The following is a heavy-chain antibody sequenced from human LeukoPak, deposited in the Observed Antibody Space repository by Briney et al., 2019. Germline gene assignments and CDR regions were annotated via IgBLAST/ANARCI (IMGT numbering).Heavy chain of an antibody. V-gene: IGHV1-2*02. CDR2: INPHSGGT. CDR1: GYTFTGYF. Sequence: GASVKVSCKASGYTFTGYFIHWVRQAPGQGLEWMGWINPHSGGTNYAQKFQGRVTMTRDTSISTAYMELSSLRSDDTAVYFCARWVTGDYGDYFGYWGQGTLVTVSS. D-gene: IGHD4-17*01. CDR3: ARWVTGDYGDYFGY. J-gene: IGHJ4*02.